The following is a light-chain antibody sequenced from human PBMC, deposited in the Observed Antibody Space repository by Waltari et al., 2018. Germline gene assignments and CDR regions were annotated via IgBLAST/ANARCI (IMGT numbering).Light chain of an antibody. J-gene: IGKJ1*01. CDR2: DAS. Sequence: IVLTQSPATLSLSPGERATLSCRASQTVSTYLAWFQQKPGQAPRLLIYDASNRAPGIPARFSGSGSGTDFSLTISSLQPEDFATYYCQQYNNWPRTFGQGTKVEIK. V-gene: IGKV3-11*01. CDR3: QQYNNWPRT. CDR1: QTVSTY.